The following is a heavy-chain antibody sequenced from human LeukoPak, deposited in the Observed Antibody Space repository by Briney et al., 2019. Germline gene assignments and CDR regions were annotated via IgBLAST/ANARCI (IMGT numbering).Heavy chain of an antibody. CDR2: INPSGST. CDR1: GGSFSGYY. CDR3: ARASSGWKGDYFDY. Sequence: PSQTLSLTCAVYGGSFSGYYWSWIRQPPGKGLEWIGEINPSGSTNYHPSLKSRVTIPVDTSKNQFSLKLSSVTAADTAVYYCARASSGWKGDYFDYWGQGTLVTVSS. V-gene: IGHV4-34*01. D-gene: IGHD6-19*01. J-gene: IGHJ4*02.